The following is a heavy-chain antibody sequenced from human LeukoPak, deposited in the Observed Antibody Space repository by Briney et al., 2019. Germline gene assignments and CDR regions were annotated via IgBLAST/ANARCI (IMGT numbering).Heavy chain of an antibody. CDR3: AKDPSYNWRGGVLFDY. CDR2: IWYDGSNK. Sequence: PGRSLRLSCAASGFTFSSYGMHWVRQAPGKGLEWVAVIWYDGSNKYYADSVKGRFTISRDNSKNTLYLQMNSLRAEDTAVYYCAKDPSYNWRGGVLFDYWGQGTLVTVSS. CDR1: GFTFSSYG. J-gene: IGHJ4*02. V-gene: IGHV3-33*06. D-gene: IGHD1-20*01.